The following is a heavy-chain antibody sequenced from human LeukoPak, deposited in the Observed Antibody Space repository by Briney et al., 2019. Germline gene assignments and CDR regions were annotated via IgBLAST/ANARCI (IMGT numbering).Heavy chain of an antibody. D-gene: IGHD3-22*01. Sequence: SETLSLTCTVSGGPISSYYWSWIRQPPGKGLEWIGYIYTSRSTNYNPSLKSRVTISVDTSKNQFSLKLSSVTAADTAVYYCARHGPDYYDSSGYYYGWFDPWGQGTLVTVSS. CDR2: IYTSRST. CDR1: GGPISSYY. J-gene: IGHJ5*02. CDR3: ARHGPDYYDSSGYYYGWFDP. V-gene: IGHV4-4*09.